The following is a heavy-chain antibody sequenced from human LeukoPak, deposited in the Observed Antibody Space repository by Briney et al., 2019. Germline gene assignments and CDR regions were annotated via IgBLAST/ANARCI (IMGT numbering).Heavy chain of an antibody. V-gene: IGHV4-4*07. CDR3: ARQLKHSSSWYYFDY. CDR1: GGSISTYY. J-gene: IGHJ4*02. CDR2: IYTSGST. D-gene: IGHD6-13*01. Sequence: SETLSLTCTVSGGSISTYYWSWIRQPAGKGLEWIGRIYTSGSTNYNPSLKSRVTISVDTSKNQFSLKLSSVTAADTAVYYCARQLKHSSSWYYFDYWGQGTLVTVSS.